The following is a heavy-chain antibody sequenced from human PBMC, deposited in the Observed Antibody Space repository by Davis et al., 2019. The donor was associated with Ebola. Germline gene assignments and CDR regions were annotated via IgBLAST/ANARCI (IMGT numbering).Heavy chain of an antibody. Sequence: GESLKISCAASGFTVSSNYMSWVRQAPGKGLEWVSVIYSGGSTYYADSVKGRFTISRHNSKNTLYLQMNSLRAEDTAVYYCARAARGGLRYFDWLYRFDPWGEGTLVTVSS. D-gene: IGHD3-9*01. V-gene: IGHV3-53*04. CDR1: GFTVSSNY. CDR2: IYSGGST. CDR3: ARAARGGLRYFDWLYRFDP. J-gene: IGHJ5*02.